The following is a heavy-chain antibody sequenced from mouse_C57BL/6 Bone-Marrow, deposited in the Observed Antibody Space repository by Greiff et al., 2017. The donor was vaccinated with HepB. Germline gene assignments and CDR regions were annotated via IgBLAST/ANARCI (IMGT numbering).Heavy chain of an antibody. CDR3: ARSGTTTVALGPY. D-gene: IGHD1-1*01. CDR2: IYPGDGDT. Sequence: QVHVKQSGPELVKPGASVKISCKASGYAFSSSWMNWVKQRPGKGLEWIGRIYPGDGDTNYNGKFKGKATLTADKSSSTAYMQLSSLTSEDSAVYFCARSGTTTVALGPYWGQGTTLTVSS. V-gene: IGHV1-82*01. CDR1: GYAFSSSW. J-gene: IGHJ2*01.